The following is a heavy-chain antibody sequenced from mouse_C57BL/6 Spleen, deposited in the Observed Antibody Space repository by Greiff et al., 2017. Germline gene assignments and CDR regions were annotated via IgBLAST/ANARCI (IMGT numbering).Heavy chain of an antibody. Sequence: EVKLQESGPGLVKPSQSLSLTCSVTGYSITSGYYWNWIRQFPGNKLEWMGYISYDGSNNYNPSLKNRISITRDTSKNQFFLKLNSVTTEDTATYYCARVDYDNFDYWGQGTTLTVSS. CDR1: GYSITSGYY. D-gene: IGHD2-4*01. V-gene: IGHV3-6*01. CDR2: ISYDGSN. CDR3: ARVDYDNFDY. J-gene: IGHJ2*01.